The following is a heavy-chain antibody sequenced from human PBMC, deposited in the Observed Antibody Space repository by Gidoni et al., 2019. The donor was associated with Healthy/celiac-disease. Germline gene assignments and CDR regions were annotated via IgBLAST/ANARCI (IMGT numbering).Heavy chain of an antibody. V-gene: IGHV2-5*02. D-gene: IGHD2-2*02. CDR2: IYWDDDK. Sequence: QITLKESGPTLVKPTQTLTLTCTFSGFSLSTSGVGVGWIRQPPGKALEWLALIYWDDDKRYSPSLKSRLTITKDTSKNQVVLTMTNMDPVDTATYYCAHNTGYCSSTSCHRESWFDPWGQGTLVTVSS. CDR1: GFSLSTSGVG. J-gene: IGHJ5*02. CDR3: AHNTGYCSSTSCHRESWFDP.